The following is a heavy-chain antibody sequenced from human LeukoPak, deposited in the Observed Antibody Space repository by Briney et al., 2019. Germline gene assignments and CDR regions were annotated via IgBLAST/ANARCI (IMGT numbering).Heavy chain of an antibody. V-gene: IGHV4-59*11. J-gene: IGHJ5*02. CDR1: GGSISSHY. CDR2: IYYSGST. CDR3: ARGDSLNYDFWSGPNWFDP. Sequence: SETLSLTCTVSGGSISSHYWSWIRQPPGKGLEWIGYIYYSGSTNYNPSLKSRVTISVDTSKNQFSLKLNSVTAADTAVYYCARGDSLNYDFWSGPNWFDPWGQGTLVTVSS. D-gene: IGHD3-3*01.